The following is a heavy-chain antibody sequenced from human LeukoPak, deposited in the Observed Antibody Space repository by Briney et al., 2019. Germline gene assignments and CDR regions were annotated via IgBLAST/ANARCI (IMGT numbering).Heavy chain of an antibody. Sequence: GGSLRLSCAASGFTFNSYEMNWVRQAPGKGLEWVSYISGSGSTRYYADSVQGRFTLSRDNAKNSLSLQMNSLRAEDTAVYYCARQGYSSSWAKYYYYMDVWGKGTTVTVSS. J-gene: IGHJ6*03. CDR2: ISGSGSTR. D-gene: IGHD6-13*01. V-gene: IGHV3-48*03. CDR1: GFTFNSYE. CDR3: ARQGYSSSWAKYYYYMDV.